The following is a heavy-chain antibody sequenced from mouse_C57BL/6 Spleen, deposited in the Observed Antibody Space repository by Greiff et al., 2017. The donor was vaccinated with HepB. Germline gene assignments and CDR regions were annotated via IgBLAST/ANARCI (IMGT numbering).Heavy chain of an antibody. J-gene: IGHJ3*01. V-gene: IGHV1-59*01. CDR1: GYTFTSYW. CDR3: ARGDGTWFAY. Sequence: QVQLQQPGAELVRPGTSVKLSCKASGYTFTSYWMHWVKQRPGQGLEWIGVIDPSDSYTNYNQKFKGQATLTVDTSSSTAYMQLSSLTSEDSAVYYCARGDGTWFAYWGQGTLVTVSA. CDR2: IDPSDSYT.